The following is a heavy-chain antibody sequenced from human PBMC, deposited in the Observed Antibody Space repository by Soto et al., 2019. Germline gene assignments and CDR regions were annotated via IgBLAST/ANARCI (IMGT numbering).Heavy chain of an antibody. CDR3: ARGRVLRFLEWLQTYYYYYGMDV. J-gene: IGHJ6*02. Sequence: KPSETLSLTCAVYGGSFSGYYWSWIRQPPGKGLEWIGEINHSGSTNYNPSLKSRVTISVDTSKNQFSLKLSSVTAADTAVYYCARGRVLRFLEWLQTYYYYYGMDVWGQGTTVTVSS. CDR1: GGSFSGYY. V-gene: IGHV4-34*01. CDR2: INHSGST. D-gene: IGHD3-3*01.